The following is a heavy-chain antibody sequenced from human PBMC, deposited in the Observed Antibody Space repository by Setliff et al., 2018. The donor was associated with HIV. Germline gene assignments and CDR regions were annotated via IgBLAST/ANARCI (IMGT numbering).Heavy chain of an antibody. D-gene: IGHD3-9*01. CDR1: GGSISSNSYY. V-gene: IGHV4-39*07. CDR2: IYHSGRT. CDR3: TRDQPQDYDSLTGYYTGRYFDY. J-gene: IGHJ4*02. Sequence: SETLSLTCTVSGGSISSNSYYWGWIRQPPGKGLEWIGSIYHSGRTYYNPSLKSRVTISVDTSKNQFSLKLTSVTAADTAVYYCTRDQPQDYDSLTGYYTGRYFDYWGRGTLVTVSS.